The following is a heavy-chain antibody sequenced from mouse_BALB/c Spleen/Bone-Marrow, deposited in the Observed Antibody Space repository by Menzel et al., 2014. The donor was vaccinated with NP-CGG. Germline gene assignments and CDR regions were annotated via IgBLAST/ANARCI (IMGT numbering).Heavy chain of an antibody. Sequence: EVQLQQSGPELVKPGASVKMSCKASGYTFTSYVMHWVKQKPGQGLEWIGYINPYNDGTKYNEKFKGKATLTSDKSSSTAYMELSSPASEDSAVYYCARNYRYDGFAYWGQGTLVTVSA. CDR1: GYTFTSYV. J-gene: IGHJ3*01. CDR2: INPYNDGT. V-gene: IGHV1-14*01. D-gene: IGHD2-14*01. CDR3: ARNYRYDGFAY.